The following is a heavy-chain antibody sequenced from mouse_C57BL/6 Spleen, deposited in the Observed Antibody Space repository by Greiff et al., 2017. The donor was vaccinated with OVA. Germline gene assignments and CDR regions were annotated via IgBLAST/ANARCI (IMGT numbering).Heavy chain of an antibody. CDR2: IYPGSGST. J-gene: IGHJ2*01. Sequence: VQLQQPGAELVKPGASVKMSCKASGYTFTSYWITWVKQRPGQGLEWIGDIYPGSGSTNYNEKFKSKATLTVDTSSSTAYMQLSSLTSEDSAVYYCARYYGSSFYYFDYWGQGTTLTVSS. V-gene: IGHV1-55*01. CDR1: GYTFTSYW. CDR3: ARYYGSSFYYFDY. D-gene: IGHD1-1*01.